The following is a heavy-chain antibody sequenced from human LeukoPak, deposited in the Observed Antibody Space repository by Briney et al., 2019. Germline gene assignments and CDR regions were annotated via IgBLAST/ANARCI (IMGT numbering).Heavy chain of an antibody. V-gene: IGHV3-48*03. CDR3: ASFITVVLVAATESNFDY. Sequence: GGSLRLSCAASGFTFSSYEMNWVRQAPGKGLEWVSYISSSGSTIYYADSVKGRFTISRDNAKNSLYLQMNSLRAEDTAVYYCASFITVVLVAATESNFDYWGQGTLVTVSS. J-gene: IGHJ4*02. CDR2: ISSSGSTI. D-gene: IGHD2-15*01. CDR1: GFTFSSYE.